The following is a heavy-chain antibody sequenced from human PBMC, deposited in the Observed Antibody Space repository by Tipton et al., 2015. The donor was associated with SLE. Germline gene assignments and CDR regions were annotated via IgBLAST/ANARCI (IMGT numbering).Heavy chain of an antibody. CDR2: IYHSGST. CDR1: GGSISSGGYS. J-gene: IGHJ4*02. V-gene: IGHV4-30-2*02. Sequence: TLSLTCAVSGGSISSGGYSWSWIRQPPGKGLEWIGYIYHSGSTYYNPSLKSRVTISVDRSKNQFSLKLSSVTAADTAVYYCAKVGSRGSYADFDYWGQGTLVTVSS. D-gene: IGHD1-26*01. CDR3: AKVGSRGSYADFDY.